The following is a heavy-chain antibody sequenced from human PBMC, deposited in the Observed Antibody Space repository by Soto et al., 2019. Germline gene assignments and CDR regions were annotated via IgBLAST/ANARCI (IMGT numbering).Heavy chain of an antibody. CDR3: ARGESSSWHQQLKFEP. J-gene: IGHJ5*02. V-gene: IGHV1-18*01. Sequence: ASVKVSCKASGYTFTSYGISWVRQAPGQGLEWMGWISAYNGNTNYAQKLQGRVTMTTDTSTSTAYMELRSLRSDDTAVYYCARGESSSWHQQLKFEPWGQGTLVTVSS. D-gene: IGHD6-13*01. CDR2: ISAYNGNT. CDR1: GYTFTSYG.